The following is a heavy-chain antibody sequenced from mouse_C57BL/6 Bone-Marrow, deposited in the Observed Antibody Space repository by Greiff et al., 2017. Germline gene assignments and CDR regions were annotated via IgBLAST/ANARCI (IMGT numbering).Heavy chain of an antibody. CDR3: ARLEWLLDYFDY. CDR1: GYAFSSYW. J-gene: IGHJ2*01. D-gene: IGHD2-3*01. Sequence: QVQLKQSGAELVKPGASVKISCKASGYAFSSYWMNWVKQRPGKGLEWIGQIYPGDGDTNYNGKFKGKATLTADKSSSTAYMQLSSLTSEDSAVYFCARLEWLLDYFDYWGQGTTHTVSS. CDR2: IYPGDGDT. V-gene: IGHV1-80*01.